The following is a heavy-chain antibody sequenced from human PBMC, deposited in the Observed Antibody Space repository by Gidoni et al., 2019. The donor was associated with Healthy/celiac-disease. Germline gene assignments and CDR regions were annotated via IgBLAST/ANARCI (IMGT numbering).Heavy chain of an antibody. CDR1: GFPFDDYA. D-gene: IGHD1-26*01. CDR3: AKAPGPQWELPYFDY. CDR2: ISWNSGSI. Sequence: EVQLVESGGGLVQPGRSLRLSCAASGFPFDDYAMHWVRQAPGKGLEWVSGISWNSGSIGYADSVKGRFTISRDNAKNSLYLQMNSLRAEDTALYYCAKAPGPQWELPYFDYWGQGTLVTVSS. J-gene: IGHJ4*02. V-gene: IGHV3-9*01.